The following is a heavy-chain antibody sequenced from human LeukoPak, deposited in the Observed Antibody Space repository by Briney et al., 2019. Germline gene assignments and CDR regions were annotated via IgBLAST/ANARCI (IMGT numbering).Heavy chain of an antibody. CDR2: IYPGDSDT. CDR1: GYTFTSYW. Sequence: GESLKISCKGSGYTFTSYWIGWVRQMPGKGLEWLGIIYPGDSDTRYSPPFQGQVTISADKSISTAYLHWSSLKASDTAMYYCARRALLKGNYFFGMDVWGQGTTVTVSS. D-gene: IGHD3-16*01. V-gene: IGHV5-51*01. CDR3: ARRALLKGNYFFGMDV. J-gene: IGHJ6*02.